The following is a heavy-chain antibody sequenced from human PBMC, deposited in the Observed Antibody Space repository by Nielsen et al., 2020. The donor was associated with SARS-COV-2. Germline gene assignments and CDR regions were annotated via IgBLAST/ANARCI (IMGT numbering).Heavy chain of an antibody. CDR2: ISSSSSYI. Sequence: WIRQPPGKGLEWVSSISSSSSYIYYADSVKGRFTISSDNAKNTLYLQMNSLRAEDTAVYYCARVRKEYYYDSSGYYSHYYYYGMDVWGQGTTVTVSS. V-gene: IGHV3-21*01. CDR3: ARVRKEYYYDSSGYYSHYYYYGMDV. J-gene: IGHJ6*02. D-gene: IGHD3-22*01.